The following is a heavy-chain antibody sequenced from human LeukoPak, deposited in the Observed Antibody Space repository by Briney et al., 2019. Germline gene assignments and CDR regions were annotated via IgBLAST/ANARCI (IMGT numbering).Heavy chain of an antibody. CDR3: ARDTTVASGMQF. CDR1: GGSISTYC. CDR2: VVTTTT. Sequence: PSETLSLTCTVSGGSISTYCWTWVRQSPGKGLEWIGSVVTTTTNYSPALRSRVAISVHTSKNQFSLRLESVTTADTAVYYCARDTTVASGMQFWGQGALVTVSS. D-gene: IGHD6-19*01. J-gene: IGHJ4*02. V-gene: IGHV4-4*07.